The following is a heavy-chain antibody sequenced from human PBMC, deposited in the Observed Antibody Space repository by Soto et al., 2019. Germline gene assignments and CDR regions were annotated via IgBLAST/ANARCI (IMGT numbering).Heavy chain of an antibody. J-gene: IGHJ4*02. CDR1: GDSVSSNSAS. V-gene: IGHV6-1*01. CDR3: TRESMSGWSDY. D-gene: IGHD6-19*01. Sequence: SQTLSLTCAISGDSVSSNSASWNWIRKSPSRGLEWLGRTYYRSKWYNDYSVYMKSRISIDPDTSKNQLSLQLTSVTPEDTAVYYCTRESMSGWSDYWGPGTLVTVSS. CDR2: TYYRSKWYN.